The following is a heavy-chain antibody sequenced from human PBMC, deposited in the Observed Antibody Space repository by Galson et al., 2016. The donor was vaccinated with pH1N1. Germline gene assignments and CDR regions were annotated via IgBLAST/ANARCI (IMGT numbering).Heavy chain of an antibody. CDR1: GFSLDEYA. D-gene: IGHD3-10*01. Sequence: SLRLSCAASGFSLDEYALHWVRQAPGKGLEWVANINQDGSEKYSADSVRGRFTISRDNAKNSLYLQMNSLRAEDTALYYCAGAPGGRESYWGQGTLVTVSS. CDR2: INQDGSEK. CDR3: AGAPGGRESY. J-gene: IGHJ4*02. V-gene: IGHV3-7*03.